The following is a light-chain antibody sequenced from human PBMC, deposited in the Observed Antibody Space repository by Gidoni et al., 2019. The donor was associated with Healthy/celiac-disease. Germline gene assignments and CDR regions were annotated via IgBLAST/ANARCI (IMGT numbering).Light chain of an antibody. CDR1: QSVSSN. CDR3: QQYNNWPPWT. J-gene: IGKJ1*01. CDR2: GAS. Sequence: CRASQSVSSNLAWYQQKPGQAPRLLIYGASTRATGIPARFSGSGSGTEFTLTISSLQSEDCAVDYCQQYNNWPPWTFGQGTKVEIK. V-gene: IGKV3-15*01.